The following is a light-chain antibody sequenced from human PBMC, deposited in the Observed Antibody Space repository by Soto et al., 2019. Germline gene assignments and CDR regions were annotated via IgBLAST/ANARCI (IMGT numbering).Light chain of an antibody. CDR1: QSISSW. V-gene: IGKV1-5*03. CDR2: KAT. Sequence: DIQMTQSPSTLSASVGDRVSITCRASQSISSWLAWYQQKPGTAPKLLIYKATTLQSGVPSRFSGSGSGTEFTLTISSLQPDDSETYYCQQYNDNCTFGQGTKVEIK. CDR3: QQYNDNCT. J-gene: IGKJ1*01.